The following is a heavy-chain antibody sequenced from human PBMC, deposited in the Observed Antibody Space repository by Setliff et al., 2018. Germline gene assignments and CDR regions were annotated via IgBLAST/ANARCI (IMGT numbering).Heavy chain of an antibody. D-gene: IGHD2-21*02. V-gene: IGHV4-38-2*02. CDR1: GYSISSGYI. CDR2: IGHTGSI. Sequence: PSETLSLTCTVSGYSISSGYIWGWIRQPPGKGPEWVGNIGHTGSINYNPSLKSRLTISRDTSKNQVSLKLNSVTATDTAVYYCARDLGHGGDSDYWGQGIQVTVSS. J-gene: IGHJ4*02. CDR3: ARDLGHGGDSDY.